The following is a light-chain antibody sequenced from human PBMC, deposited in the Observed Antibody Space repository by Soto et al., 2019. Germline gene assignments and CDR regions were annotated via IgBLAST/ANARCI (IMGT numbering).Light chain of an antibody. CDR3: ISYTSSSTVI. J-gene: IGLJ2*01. CDR1: SSDVGGYNY. Sequence: QSAMTQPASISGSPGQSITISCTGGSSDVGGYNYVSWYQQYPGKAPKLMIYDVDNRPSGVSNRFSGSKSGKTASLTISGLQAEDASDYYCISYTSSSTVIFGGGTKVTVL. V-gene: IGLV2-14*03. CDR2: DVD.